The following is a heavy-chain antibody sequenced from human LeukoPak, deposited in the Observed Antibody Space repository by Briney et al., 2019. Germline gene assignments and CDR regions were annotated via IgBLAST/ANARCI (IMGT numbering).Heavy chain of an antibody. CDR1: GFTFSSYG. J-gene: IGHJ4*02. CDR2: IWYDGSNK. V-gene: IGHV3-33*01. D-gene: IGHD3-10*01. CDR3: ARDRGPKTGFMVREAYDY. Sequence: GGSLRLSCAASGFTFSSYGMHWVRQAPGKGLEWVAVIWYDGSNKYYADSVKGRFTISRDNSKNTLYLQMNSLRAEDTAVYYCARDRGPKTGFMVREAYDYWGQGTLVTVSS.